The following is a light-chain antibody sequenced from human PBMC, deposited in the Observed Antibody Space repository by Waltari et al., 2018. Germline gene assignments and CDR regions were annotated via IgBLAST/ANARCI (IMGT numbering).Light chain of an antibody. J-gene: IGLJ3*02. CDR2: PTR. CDR3: VLYLGSDILQ. V-gene: IGLV8-61*01. Sequence: QTVVTQEPSFSVSPGGTVTLTCGLTSGSVSTMNFPSWYQQTPGQAPRTPIHPTRVRSSGVPDRFSASILGNKAALTITGAQADDEGEYYCVLYLGSDILQFGGGTKVTVL. CDR1: SGSVSTMNF.